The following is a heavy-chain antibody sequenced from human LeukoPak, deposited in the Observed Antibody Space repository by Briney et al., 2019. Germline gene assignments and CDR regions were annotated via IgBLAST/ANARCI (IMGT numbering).Heavy chain of an antibody. Sequence: SETLSLTCTVSGGSISSYYWSWIRQPPGKGLEWIGYIYYSGSTNYNPSLKSRVTISVDTSKNQFSLKLSSVTAADTAVYYCASNYYGSGGLDYWGQGNLVTVSS. V-gene: IGHV4-59*08. CDR1: GGSISSYY. CDR2: IYYSGST. CDR3: ASNYYGSGGLDY. J-gene: IGHJ4*02. D-gene: IGHD3-10*01.